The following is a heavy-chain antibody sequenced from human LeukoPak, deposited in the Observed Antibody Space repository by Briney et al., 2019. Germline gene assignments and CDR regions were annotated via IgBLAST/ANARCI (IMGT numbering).Heavy chain of an antibody. J-gene: IGHJ4*02. D-gene: IGHD1-26*01. CDR2: IYPNSGGT. CDR1: GYTFSGYF. V-gene: IGHV1-2*02. Sequence: ASVKVSCRASGYTFSGYFMHWVRQAPGQGLKWMGWIYPNSGGTKYAQKFQGRVTMTRDTSISTIYMELSSLRSDDTAVYYCARFSGSSNFDYWGQGTLVTVPS. CDR3: ARFSGSSNFDY.